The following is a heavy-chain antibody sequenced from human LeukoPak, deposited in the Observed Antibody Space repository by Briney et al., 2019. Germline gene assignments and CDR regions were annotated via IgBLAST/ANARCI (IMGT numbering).Heavy chain of an antibody. Sequence: SETLSLTCTVSSGSVSNSHYYWAWVRQPPGKGLEWLGSIFYSGNTHYNPSLKSPVTISIDTSKNQFSLKVSSVTAADTAIYYCARDRNVKQLGYFDYWGQGTLVTVSS. J-gene: IGHJ4*02. D-gene: IGHD6-13*01. V-gene: IGHV4-39*07. CDR1: SGSVSNSHYY. CDR2: IFYSGNT. CDR3: ARDRNVKQLGYFDY.